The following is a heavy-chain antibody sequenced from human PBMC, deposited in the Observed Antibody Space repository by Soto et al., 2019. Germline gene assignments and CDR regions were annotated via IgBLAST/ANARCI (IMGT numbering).Heavy chain of an antibody. CDR3: ASIIAVAGTREYFQH. CDR2: IIPIFGTA. CDR1: GGTFSSYA. D-gene: IGHD6-19*01. J-gene: IGHJ1*01. V-gene: IGHV1-69*13. Sequence: SVKVSCKASGGTFSSYAISWVRQAPGQGLEWMGGIIPIFGTANYAQKFQGRVTITADESTSTAYMELSSLRSEDTAVYYCASIIAVAGTREYFQHWGQGTLVTVSS.